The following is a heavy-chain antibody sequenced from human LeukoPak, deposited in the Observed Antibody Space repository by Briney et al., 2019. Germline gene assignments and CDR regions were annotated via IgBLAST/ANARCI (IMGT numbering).Heavy chain of an antibody. D-gene: IGHD3-10*01. V-gene: IGHV4-39*07. CDR1: GGSISSGSYY. J-gene: IGHJ4*02. CDR3: ARAPPDYGSGSGSFDY. CDR2: IYYSGST. Sequence: SQTLSLTCTVSGGSISSGSYYWGWIRQPPGKGLEWIGSIYYSGSTYYNPSLKSRVTISVDTSKNQFSLKLSSVTAADTAVYYCARAPPDYGSGSGSFDYWGQGTLVTVSS.